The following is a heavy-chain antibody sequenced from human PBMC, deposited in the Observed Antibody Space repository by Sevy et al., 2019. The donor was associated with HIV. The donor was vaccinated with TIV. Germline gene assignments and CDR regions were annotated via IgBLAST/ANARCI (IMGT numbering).Heavy chain of an antibody. CDR2: ISSRSSYI. CDR1: GFTFSDYY. V-gene: IGHV3-21*01. J-gene: IGHJ4*02. Sequence: GGSLRLSCAASGFTFSDYYMNWVRQAPGKGLEWDSSISSRSSYIHYADSVRSRFTISRDNAKNSLYLQMNSLRVDDTAVYFCARDGGCSSTSCLLYFDSWGQGALVTVSS. CDR3: ARDGGCSSTSCLLYFDS. D-gene: IGHD2-2*01.